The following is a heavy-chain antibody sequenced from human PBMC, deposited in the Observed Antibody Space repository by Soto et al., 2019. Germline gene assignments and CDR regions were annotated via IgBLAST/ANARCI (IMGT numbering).Heavy chain of an antibody. CDR1: GFTFSNYG. CDR3: AKARGVGWFAESFGY. CDR2: IGGSGNRP. J-gene: IGHJ4*02. V-gene: IGHV3-23*01. Sequence: EVQLLESGGGLVQPGGSLRLSCAASGFTFSNYGMSWVRQAPGKGLEWVSAIGGSGNRPFYADSVKGRVTVSRDNHKNALYLKMNSLRAEATAVYYCAKARGVGWFAESFGYWGQGTLVTVSS. D-gene: IGHD3-10*01.